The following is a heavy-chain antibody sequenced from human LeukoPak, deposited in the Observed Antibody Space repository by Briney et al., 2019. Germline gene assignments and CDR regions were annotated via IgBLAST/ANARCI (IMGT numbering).Heavy chain of an antibody. CDR3: ARDSRDVDIVATIDY. V-gene: IGHV4-39*07. Sequence: PSETLSLTCTVSGGSISSGGFYWSWIRQPPGKGLEWIGSIYYSGSTYYNPSLKSRVTISVDTSKNQFSLKLSSVTAADTAVYYCARDSRDVDIVATIDYWGQGTLVTVSS. J-gene: IGHJ4*02. CDR2: IYYSGST. D-gene: IGHD5-12*01. CDR1: GGSISSGGFY.